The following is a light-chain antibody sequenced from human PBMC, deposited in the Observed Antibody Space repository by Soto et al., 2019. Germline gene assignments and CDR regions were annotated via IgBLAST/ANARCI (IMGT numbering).Light chain of an antibody. J-gene: IGKJ1*01. V-gene: IGKV3-11*01. CDR1: QSVSTY. Sequence: EIVLTQSPATLSLSPGERATLSCRASQSVSTYLAWYQQKPGQAPRLLISAASNRATGVPARFSGSGSVTDFTLTISSLEPEDFAVYYCQQRSSWPPRTFGQGTKVEIK. CDR2: AAS. CDR3: QQRSSWPPRT.